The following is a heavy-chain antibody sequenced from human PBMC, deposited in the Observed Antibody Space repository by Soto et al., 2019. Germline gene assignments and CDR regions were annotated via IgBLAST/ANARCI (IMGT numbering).Heavy chain of an antibody. CDR1: GFTFSNYW. J-gene: IGHJ6*03. V-gene: IGHV3-7*02. Sequence: PGGSLRLSCAASGFTFSNYWMTWVRQAPGKGLEWVANVKRDESEKYYVDSVKGRFTISRDNAKNTLYLQMNSLRAEDTAVYYCARVRDIVVVPAATPASPMDVWGKGTTVTVSS. CDR2: VKRDESEK. CDR3: ARVRDIVVVPAATPASPMDV. D-gene: IGHD2-2*01.